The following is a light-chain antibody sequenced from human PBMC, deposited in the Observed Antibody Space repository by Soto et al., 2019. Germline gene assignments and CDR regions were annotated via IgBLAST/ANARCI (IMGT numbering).Light chain of an antibody. CDR1: QTISSW. J-gene: IGKJ1*01. V-gene: IGKV1-5*03. CDR3: LQYETYWT. Sequence: DIQMTQSPSTLSGSVGDRVTITCRASQTISSWLAWYQQKPGKAPKLLIYKASSLESGVPSRFSGSGSGTEFTLTISSLQPDDFATYYCLQYETYWTFGQGTKV. CDR2: KAS.